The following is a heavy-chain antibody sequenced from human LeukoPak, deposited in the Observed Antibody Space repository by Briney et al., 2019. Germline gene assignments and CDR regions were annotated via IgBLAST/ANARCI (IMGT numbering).Heavy chain of an antibody. D-gene: IGHD6-19*01. CDR3: AKRRTEAAGIYFDS. Sequence: GGSLRLSCAGSGFSFSSFAMTWVRQAPGKGLEWVSTIYGGGTNTFYADSVKGRFTISRDDSKNMQFLEMDSLRPEDTAVYCCAKRRTEAAGIYFDSWGQGTLVTVSS. V-gene: IGHV3-23*01. CDR2: IYGGGTNT. CDR1: GFSFSSFA. J-gene: IGHJ4*02.